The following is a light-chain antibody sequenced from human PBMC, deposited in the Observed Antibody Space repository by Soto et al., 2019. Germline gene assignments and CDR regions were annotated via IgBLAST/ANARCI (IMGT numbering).Light chain of an antibody. Sequence: QSALTQPASVSWSPGQSITISCTETSSVVGGYNHVSWYQHSPDRAPKLILFAVSDRPSGVSHRFSGSKSRNTASLTISGLQAEDETDYYCCSYTSLSTVDFGGGTKVTVL. CDR3: CSYTSLSTVD. CDR2: AVS. V-gene: IGLV2-14*01. J-gene: IGLJ2*01. CDR1: SSVVGGYNH.